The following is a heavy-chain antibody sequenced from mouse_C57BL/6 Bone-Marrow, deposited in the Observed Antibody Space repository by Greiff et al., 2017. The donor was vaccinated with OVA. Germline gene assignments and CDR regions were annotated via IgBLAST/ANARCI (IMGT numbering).Heavy chain of an antibody. V-gene: IGHV5-4*01. D-gene: IGHD4-1*01. J-gene: IGHJ2*01. CDR2: ISDGGSYT. Sequence: EVQLVESGGGLVKPGGSLKLSCAASGFTFSSYAMSWVRQTPEKRLEWVATISDGGSYTYYPDNVKGRFTISRDNAKNNLYLQMSHLKSEDTAMYYCARDWDVGYWGQGTTLTVSS. CDR1: GFTFSSYA. CDR3: ARDWDVGY.